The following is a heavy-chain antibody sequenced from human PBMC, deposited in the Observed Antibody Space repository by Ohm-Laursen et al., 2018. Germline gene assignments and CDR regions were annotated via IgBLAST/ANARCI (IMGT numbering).Heavy chain of an antibody. CDR2: FNPNSGGT. J-gene: IGHJ4*02. CDR1: GFTFTGYY. V-gene: IGHV1-2*02. CDR3: ASSLPWGELPRDY. D-gene: IGHD3-16*01. Sequence: SVKASCTASGFTFTGYYMLWVRQAPGPGVEWMGWFNPNSGGTNYAQKFQGRVTMTRDTSISTAYMELSRLRSDDTTVYYCASSLPWGELPRDYWGQGTLVTVSS.